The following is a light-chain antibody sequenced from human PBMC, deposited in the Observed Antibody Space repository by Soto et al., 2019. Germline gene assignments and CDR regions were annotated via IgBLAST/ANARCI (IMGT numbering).Light chain of an antibody. CDR1: QDLSTS. CDR3: QQYENVPT. Sequence: DLQLTQYPSSLSASIGDSVTITCQASQDLSTSLNWYHRRPGKAPKLLITDASTLQTGVPPRFRGSGAGTDLSFTISRLQPEDFGEYYCQQYENVPTFGQGTKVKIK. J-gene: IGKJ2*01. V-gene: IGKV1-33*01. CDR2: DAS.